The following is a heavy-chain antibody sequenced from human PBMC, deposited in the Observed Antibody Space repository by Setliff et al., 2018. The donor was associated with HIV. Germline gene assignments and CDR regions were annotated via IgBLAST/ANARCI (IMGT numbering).Heavy chain of an antibody. CDR3: ARGRRTARSSTQALDY. J-gene: IGHJ4*02. CDR2: INHSGST. CDR1: GGSFSGYY. V-gene: IGHV4-34*01. D-gene: IGHD1-26*01. Sequence: SETLSLTCAVYGGSFSGYYWSWIRQPPGKGLEWIGEINHSGSTNYNPSLKSRVTISVDTSKNQFSLKLSSVTAADTAVYYCARGRRTARSSTQALDYRGQGTLVTVSS.